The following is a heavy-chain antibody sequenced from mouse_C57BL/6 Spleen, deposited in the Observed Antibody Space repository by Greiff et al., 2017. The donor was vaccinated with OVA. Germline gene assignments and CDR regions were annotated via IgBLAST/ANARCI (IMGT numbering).Heavy chain of an antibody. V-gene: IGHV5-9-1*02. CDR2: ISSGGDYI. CDR3: TRGSYYDYERELDY. Sequence: EVKLMESGEGLVKPGGSLKLSCAASGFTFSSYAMSWVRQTPEKRLEWVAYISSGGDYIYYADTVKGRFTISRDNARNTLYLQMSSLKSEDTAMYYCTRGSYYDYERELDYWGQGTTLTVSS. D-gene: IGHD2-4*01. J-gene: IGHJ2*01. CDR1: GFTFSSYA.